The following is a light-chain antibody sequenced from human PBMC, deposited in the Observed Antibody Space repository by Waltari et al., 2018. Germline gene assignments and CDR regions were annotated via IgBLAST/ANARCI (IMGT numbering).Light chain of an antibody. CDR2: HAS. CDR1: QSISVS. J-gene: IGKJ2*03. V-gene: IGKV3-15*01. Sequence: EIVMTQSPATLSVSPGERATLSCRACQSISVSLAWFQQKPGQAPRLLIYHASTRATGIPARLSGSGSGTEFTLTISSLQPEDSAVYYCQQYYDGRSFGQGTKLEIK. CDR3: QQYYDGRS.